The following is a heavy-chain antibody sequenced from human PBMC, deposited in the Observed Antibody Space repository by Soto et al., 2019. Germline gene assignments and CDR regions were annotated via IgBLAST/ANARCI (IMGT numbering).Heavy chain of an antibody. CDR2: IWYDGSNK. J-gene: IGHJ4*02. V-gene: IGHV3-33*01. Sequence: QVQLVESGGGVVQPGRSLRLSCAASGFTFSSYGRHWVRQAPGKGLEWVTVIWYDGSNKYYADSVKGRFTISRDNSKNTLYLQMNSLRAEDTAVYYCARGGTQWLVHDYWGQGTLVTVSS. CDR3: ARGGTQWLVHDY. CDR1: GFTFSSYG. D-gene: IGHD6-19*01.